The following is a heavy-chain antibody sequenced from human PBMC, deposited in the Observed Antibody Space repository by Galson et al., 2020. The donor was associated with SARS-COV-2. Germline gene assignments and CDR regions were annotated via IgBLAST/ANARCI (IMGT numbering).Heavy chain of an antibody. D-gene: IGHD3-9*01. CDR2: IYYSGST. V-gene: IGHV4-39*07. CDR1: GGSISSSSYY. J-gene: IGHJ5*02. CDR3: AREDCLRYFDWLPRGCWFDP. Sequence: SETLSLTCTVSGGSISSSSYYWGWIRQPPGKGLEWIGSIYYSGSTYYNPSLKSRVTISVDTSKNQFSLKLSSVTAADTAVYYCAREDCLRYFDWLPRGCWFDPWGQGTLVTVSS.